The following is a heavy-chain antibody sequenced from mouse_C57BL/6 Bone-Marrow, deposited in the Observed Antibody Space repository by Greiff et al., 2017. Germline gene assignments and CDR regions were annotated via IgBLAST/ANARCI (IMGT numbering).Heavy chain of an antibody. CDR2: SRNKANDYTT. J-gene: IGHJ2*01. CDR3: ARDLGRGYFDY. CDR1: GFTFSDFY. V-gene: IGHV7-1*01. Sequence: EVQLVESGGGLVQSGRSLRLSCATSGFTFSDFYMEWVRQAPGKGLEWIAASRNKANDYTTEYSASVKGRFIVSRDTCQSILYLQMNALRAEDTAIYYCARDLGRGYFDYWGQGTTLTVSS. D-gene: IGHD4-1*01.